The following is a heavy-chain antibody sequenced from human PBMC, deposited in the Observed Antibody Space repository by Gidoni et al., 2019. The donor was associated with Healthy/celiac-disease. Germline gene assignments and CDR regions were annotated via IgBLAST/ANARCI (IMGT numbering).Heavy chain of an antibody. CDR2: IYYSGST. J-gene: IGHJ6*02. CDR3: ARDCSSTSCRHRYGMDV. Sequence: QVQLQESGPGLVKPSQTLSLTCTVSGGSISSGGYYWSWIRQHPGKGLEWIGYIYYSGSTYYNPSLKSRVTISVDTSKNQFSLKLSSVTAADTAVYYCARDCSSTSCRHRYGMDVWGQGTTVTVSS. CDR1: GGSISSGGYY. V-gene: IGHV4-31*03. D-gene: IGHD2-2*01.